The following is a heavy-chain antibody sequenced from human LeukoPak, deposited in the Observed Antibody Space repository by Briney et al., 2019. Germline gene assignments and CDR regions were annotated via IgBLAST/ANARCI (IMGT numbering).Heavy chain of an antibody. V-gene: IGHV4-59*01. CDR2: IDYSGST. D-gene: IGHD1-26*01. CDR3: ARAYSGSFDY. J-gene: IGHJ4*02. Sequence: SETLSLTCTVSGGSISSYYWSWIRQPPGKGLEWIGYIDYSGSTNYNPSLKSRVTISVDTSKNQFSLKLSSVTAADTAVYYCARAYSGSFDYWGQGTLVTVSS. CDR1: GGSISSYY.